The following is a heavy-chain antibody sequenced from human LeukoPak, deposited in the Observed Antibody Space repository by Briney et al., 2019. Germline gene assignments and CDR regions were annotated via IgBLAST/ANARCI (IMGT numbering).Heavy chain of an antibody. D-gene: IGHD3-9*01. V-gene: IGHV3-23*01. Sequence: GGSLRLSCAASGFTFSSYAMSWVRQAPGKGLEWVSAISGSGVSTYYADSVKGRFTISRDNSKNTLYLQMNSLRAEDTAVYYCAKINWYYDILTGYYFDYWGQGTLVTVSS. CDR2: ISGSGVST. CDR1: GFTFSSYA. J-gene: IGHJ4*02. CDR3: AKINWYYDILTGYYFDY.